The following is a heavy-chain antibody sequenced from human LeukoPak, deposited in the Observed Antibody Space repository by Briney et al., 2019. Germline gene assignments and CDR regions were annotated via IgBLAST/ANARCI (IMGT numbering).Heavy chain of an antibody. D-gene: IGHD6-13*01. CDR2: ISSDGNSK. Sequence: GGSLRLSCAASGFSFSSYSIHWVRQAPGKGLEWVAVISSDGNSKNFALSVKGRFAISRDSSKNTLFLQMNNLRSEDTALYYCARARVAAAGTWDYWGQGTLVTVSS. J-gene: IGHJ4*02. V-gene: IGHV3-30*09. CDR3: ARARVAAAGTWDY. CDR1: GFSFSSYS.